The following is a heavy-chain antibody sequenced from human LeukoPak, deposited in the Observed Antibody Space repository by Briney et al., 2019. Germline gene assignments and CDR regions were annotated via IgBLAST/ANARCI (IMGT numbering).Heavy chain of an antibody. CDR1: GYTFTSYG. D-gene: IGHD4-23*01. Sequence: ASVKVSCKASGYTFTSYGISWVRQAPGQGLEWMGWISTYNGNTNYAQKLQGRVTMTTDTSTSTAYMELRSLRSEDTAVYYCATVIPDYGGNRGGFDYWGQGTLVTVSS. J-gene: IGHJ4*02. V-gene: IGHV1-18*01. CDR3: ATVIPDYGGNRGGFDY. CDR2: ISTYNGNT.